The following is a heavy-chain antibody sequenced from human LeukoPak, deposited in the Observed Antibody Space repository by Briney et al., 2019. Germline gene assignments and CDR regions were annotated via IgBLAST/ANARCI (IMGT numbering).Heavy chain of an antibody. CDR2: TYTRRSP. CDR3: ARGRKITIFEWFDP. V-gene: IGHV4-4*07. D-gene: IGHD3-3*01. J-gene: IGHJ5*02. Sequence: PSETLSLTCSVWGGSISICYWSWVPQPAGKGLEGIGSTYTRRSPNDNPSLNSRATMSVDTSKNQCSLKLSSVTAADTAVYYCARGRKITIFEWFDPWGQGTLVTVSS. CDR1: GGSISICY.